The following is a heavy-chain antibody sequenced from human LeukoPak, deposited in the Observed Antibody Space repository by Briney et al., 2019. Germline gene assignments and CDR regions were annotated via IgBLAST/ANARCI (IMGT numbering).Heavy chain of an antibody. V-gene: IGHV5-51*01. CDR1: GYTFTIYW. J-gene: IGHJ4*02. CDR2: IYPGDSDT. D-gene: IGHD3-10*01. CDR3: ARHKGIGYNSGSYSTSDY. Sequence: GESLKISCKGSGYTFTIYWIGWVRQMPGKGLEWMGIIYPGDSDTRYSPSFQGQVTISADKSISTAYLQWSSLKASDTAMYYCARHKGIGYNSGSYSTSDYSGQGTLVTVSS.